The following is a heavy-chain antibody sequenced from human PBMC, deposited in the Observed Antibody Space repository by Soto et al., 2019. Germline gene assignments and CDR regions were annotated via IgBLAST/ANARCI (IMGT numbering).Heavy chain of an antibody. Sequence: GGSLRLSCAASGFTFSSYAMHWVRQAPGKGLEWVAVISYDGSNKYYADSVKGRFTISRDNSKNTLYLQMNSLRAEDTAVYYCAREVVVVPAASPYFDYWGQGTLVTSPQ. D-gene: IGHD2-2*01. CDR3: AREVVVVPAASPYFDY. J-gene: IGHJ4*02. CDR2: ISYDGSNK. V-gene: IGHV3-30-3*01. CDR1: GFTFSSYA.